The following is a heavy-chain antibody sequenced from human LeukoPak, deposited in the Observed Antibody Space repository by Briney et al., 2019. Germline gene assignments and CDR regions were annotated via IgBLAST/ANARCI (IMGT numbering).Heavy chain of an antibody. CDR2: IYSSGST. D-gene: IGHD3-22*01. Sequence: PSETLSLTRSVSGASISSGSYYWTWIRQPVGKGLEWIGHIYSSGSTNYNPSLESRVTISADTSKNQFSLKLSSVTAADTAVYYCARGSHYYDSRGYPYDYWGQGTLVTVSS. J-gene: IGHJ4*02. CDR1: GASISSGSYY. CDR3: ARGSHYYDSRGYPYDY. V-gene: IGHV4-61*09.